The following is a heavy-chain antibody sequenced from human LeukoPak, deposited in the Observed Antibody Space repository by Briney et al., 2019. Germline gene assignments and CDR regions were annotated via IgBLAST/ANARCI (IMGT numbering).Heavy chain of an antibody. CDR1: AGSISSSNYY. D-gene: IGHD1-26*01. J-gene: IGHJ5*02. CDR2: IYDSGST. Sequence: SETLSLTCTVSAGSISSSNYYWGWIRQPPGRGLEWIANIYDSGSTYYNPSLKSRVTISVDTSKNQFSLKLSSLTAADTAVYYCARHSNSGSYLTFSPWGQGTLVTVSS. CDR3: ARHSNSGSYLTFSP. V-gene: IGHV4-39*01.